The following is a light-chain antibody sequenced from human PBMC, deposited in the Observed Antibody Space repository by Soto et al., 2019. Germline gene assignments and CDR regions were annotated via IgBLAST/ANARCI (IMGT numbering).Light chain of an antibody. Sequence: QSALTQPASVSGSPGQSITISCTGTDSDVGGYNYVSWYQQHPGNAPKVMIYDVSNRPSGVSNRFSGSKSGNTASLIISGLQAADEADYYGSSYTINGGGVFGGGTNHTVL. J-gene: IGLJ2*01. V-gene: IGLV2-14*01. CDR1: DSDVGGYNY. CDR3: SSYTINGGGV. CDR2: DVS.